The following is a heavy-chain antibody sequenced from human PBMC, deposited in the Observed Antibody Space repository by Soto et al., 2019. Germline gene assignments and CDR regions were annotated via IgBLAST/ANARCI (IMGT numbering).Heavy chain of an antibody. CDR1: GGTFSSYA. Sequence: QVQLVQSGAEVKKPGSSVKVSCKASGGTFSSYAISWVRQAPGQGLEWMGGIIPIFGTANYAQKFEGRVTINADESTSTAYMERSSLRSEDTAVYYCAREHQGGYYFGDAFDIWGQGTMVTVSS. CDR2: IIPIFGTA. D-gene: IGHD3-22*01. CDR3: AREHQGGYYFGDAFDI. J-gene: IGHJ3*02. V-gene: IGHV1-69*12.